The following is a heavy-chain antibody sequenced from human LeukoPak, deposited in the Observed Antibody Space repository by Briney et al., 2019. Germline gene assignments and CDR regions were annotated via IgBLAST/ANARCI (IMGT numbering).Heavy chain of an antibody. V-gene: IGHV4-59*01. J-gene: IGHJ4*02. D-gene: IGHD1-1*01. CDR2: IHSSGTT. Sequence: SEPLSLTCTVSGASISHYYWSWIRQSPEKRLEWIGYIHSSGTTNYNPSLKSRATLSVDTSRNQFSLTLRSVTAADTAVYYCGRVTDWNDLDYWGQGTLVTVSS. CDR1: GASISHYY. CDR3: GRVTDWNDLDY.